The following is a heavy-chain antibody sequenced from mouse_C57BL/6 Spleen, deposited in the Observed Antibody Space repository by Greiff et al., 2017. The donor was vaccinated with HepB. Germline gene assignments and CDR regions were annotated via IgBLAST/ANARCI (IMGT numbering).Heavy chain of an antibody. CDR1: GYTFTDHT. V-gene: IGHV1-78*01. J-gene: IGHJ2*01. D-gene: IGHD2-4*01. CDR2: IYPRDGST. Sequence: QVQLQQSDAELVKPGASVKISCKVSGYTFTDHTIHWMKQRPEQGLEWIGYIYPRDGSTKYNEKFKGKATLTADKSSSTAYMQLNSLTSEDSAVYFCASADYEYDEGSLYFDYWGQGTTLTVSS. CDR3: ASADYEYDEGSLYFDY.